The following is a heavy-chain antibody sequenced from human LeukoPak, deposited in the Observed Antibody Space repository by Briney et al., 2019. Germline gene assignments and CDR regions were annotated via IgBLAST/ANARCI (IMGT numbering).Heavy chain of an antibody. D-gene: IGHD3-10*01. CDR3: AKFSRGGSGNLTHPRFDY. Sequence: GGSLRLSCAASGFTFSSYGMHWVRQAPGKGLEWVAVISYDGSNKYYADSVKGRFTISRDNSKNTLYLQMNSLRAEDTAVYYRAKFSRGGSGNLTHPRFDYWGQGTLVTVSS. CDR2: ISYDGSNK. V-gene: IGHV3-30*18. CDR1: GFTFSSYG. J-gene: IGHJ4*02.